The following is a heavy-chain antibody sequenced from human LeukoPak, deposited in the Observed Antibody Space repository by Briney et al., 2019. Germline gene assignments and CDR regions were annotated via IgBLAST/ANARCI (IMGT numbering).Heavy chain of an antibody. Sequence: GESLKISCKGSGYRFTTYWIGWVRQMPGKGLEWMGIIYPGDSDTRYSPSFEGQVTISADKSTSTAYLQWSSLKASDTAMYDCARRGSSTGWYSFDHWGQGTLVTVSS. D-gene: IGHD6-19*01. CDR1: GYRFTTYW. J-gene: IGHJ4*02. V-gene: IGHV5-51*01. CDR2: IYPGDSDT. CDR3: ARRGSSTGWYSFDH.